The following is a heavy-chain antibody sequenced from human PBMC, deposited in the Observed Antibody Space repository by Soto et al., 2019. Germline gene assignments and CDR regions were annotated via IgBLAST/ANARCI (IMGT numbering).Heavy chain of an antibody. V-gene: IGHV2-5*02. CDR3: AHSWGTVTAYYNGLDV. J-gene: IGHJ6*02. Sequence: QITLKESGPTLVKPTQTLTLTCTFSGFSLSTSGVGVAWIRQPPGKALEWLALIYWDDDDRYSPSLKNRVTITKXTXKXXVVLTMPNMEPADTATYFCAHSWGTVTAYYNGLDVWGQGTTVTVSS. CDR2: IYWDDDD. D-gene: IGHD4-17*01. CDR1: GFSLSTSGVG.